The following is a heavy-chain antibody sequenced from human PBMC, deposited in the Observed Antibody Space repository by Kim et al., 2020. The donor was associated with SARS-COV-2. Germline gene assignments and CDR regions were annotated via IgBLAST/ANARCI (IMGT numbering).Heavy chain of an antibody. V-gene: IGHV5-51*01. CDR2: IYPGDSDT. CDR1: GYSFTSYW. CDR3: ARPIAAGWYSGGRLDAFDI. J-gene: IGHJ3*02. D-gene: IGHD6-13*01. Sequence: GESLKISCKGSGYSFTSYWIGWVRQMPGKGLEWMGIIYPGDSDTRYSPSFQGQVTISADKSISTAYLQWSSLKASDTAMYYCARPIAAGWYSGGRLDAFDIWGQGTMVTVSS.